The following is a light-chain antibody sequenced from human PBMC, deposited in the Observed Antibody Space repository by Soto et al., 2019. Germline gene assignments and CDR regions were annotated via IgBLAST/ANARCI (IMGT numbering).Light chain of an antibody. CDR1: SSDVGNYNY. Sequence: QSALTQPASVSGSPGQSITISCTGTSSDVGNYNYVSWYQHHPGKAPKLMIYEVSNRPSGVSNRFSGSKSGNTASLTISGLQAEDEAEYYCSSYTSSSTSVVFGGGTKLNVL. CDR3: SSYTSSSTSVV. CDR2: EVS. J-gene: IGLJ2*01. V-gene: IGLV2-14*01.